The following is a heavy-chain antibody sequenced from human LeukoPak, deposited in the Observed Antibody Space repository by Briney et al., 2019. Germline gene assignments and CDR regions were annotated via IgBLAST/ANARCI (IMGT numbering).Heavy chain of an antibody. CDR3: AQTHYDFWSGYYTVWFDP. J-gene: IGHJ5*02. D-gene: IGHD3-3*01. Sequence: ASVKVSCKASGYTFTSYGISWVRQAPGQGLEWMGRIIPILGIANYAQKFQGRVTITADKSTSTAYMELSSLRSEDTAVYYCAQTHYDFWSGYYTVWFDPWGQGTLVTVSS. CDR2: IIPILGIA. V-gene: IGHV1-69*04. CDR1: GYTFTSYG.